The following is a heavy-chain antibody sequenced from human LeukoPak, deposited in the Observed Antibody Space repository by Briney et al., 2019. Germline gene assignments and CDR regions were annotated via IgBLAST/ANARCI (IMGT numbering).Heavy chain of an antibody. V-gene: IGHV1-3*01. D-gene: IGHD4-17*01. CDR2: INAGNGNT. Sequence: GASVKVSCKASGYTFTSNAMQRVRQAPGQRLEWMGWINAGNGNTKYSQKFQGRVTITRDTSASTAYMELSSLRSEDTAVYYCARAYGDYQGYYFDYWGQGTLVTVSS. CDR3: ARAYGDYQGYYFDY. J-gene: IGHJ4*02. CDR1: GYTFTSNA.